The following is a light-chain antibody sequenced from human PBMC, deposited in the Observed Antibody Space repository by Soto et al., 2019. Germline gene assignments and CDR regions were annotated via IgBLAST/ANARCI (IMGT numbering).Light chain of an antibody. V-gene: IGKV2-28*01. J-gene: IGKJ3*01. CDR1: QSLLHSNGYNY. CDR2: LGS. CDR3: MQALQTPFT. Sequence: DIVMTQSPLSLPVTPGEPACISCRSSQSLLHSNGYNYFDWYLQKPGQSPQLLIYLGSNRASGVPDRFSGSGSGTEFTLKISRAEAEDVGVYYCMQALQTPFTFGPGTKVDIK.